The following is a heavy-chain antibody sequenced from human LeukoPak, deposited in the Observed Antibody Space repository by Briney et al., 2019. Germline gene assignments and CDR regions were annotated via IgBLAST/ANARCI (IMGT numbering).Heavy chain of an antibody. D-gene: IGHD4-17*01. V-gene: IGHV1-69*01. CDR1: GGTFSSYA. J-gene: IGHJ4*02. CDR2: IIPIFGTA. Sequence: ASVKVSCKASGGTFSSYAISWVRQAPGQGLEWMGGIIPIFGTANYAQKFQGRVTITADESTSTAYMELSSLRSEDTAVYYCARSGDRPISQLDYWGQGTLVTVSS. CDR3: ARSGDRPISQLDY.